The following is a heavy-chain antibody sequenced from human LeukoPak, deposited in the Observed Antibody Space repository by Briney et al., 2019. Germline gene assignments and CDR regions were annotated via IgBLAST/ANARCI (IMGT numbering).Heavy chain of an antibody. J-gene: IGHJ4*02. Sequence: PGGSLRLSCAASGFTFSYYWMHWVRQAPGKGLVWVSRINSDGSSTSYADSVRGRFTISRDNAKNTLYLQMNSLRAEDTAVYYCAREGPYGGDFDYWGQGTLVTVSS. CDR3: AREGPYGGDFDY. CDR2: INSDGSST. V-gene: IGHV3-74*01. CDR1: GFTFSYYW. D-gene: IGHD4-23*01.